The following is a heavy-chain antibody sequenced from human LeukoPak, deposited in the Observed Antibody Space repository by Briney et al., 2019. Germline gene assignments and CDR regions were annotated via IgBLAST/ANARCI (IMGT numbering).Heavy chain of an antibody. J-gene: IGHJ4*02. D-gene: IGHD3-10*02. V-gene: IGHV3-21*01. CDR3: ARRGTLFGEFNFDY. Sequence: GGSLRLSCAASGFTFSSYSMDWVRQAPGKGLEWVSFISSGSSYIYYADSVKGRFIISRDNAKNSLYLQMNSLRAEDTAVYYCARRGTLFGEFNFDYWGQGTLVTVSS. CDR2: ISSGSSYI. CDR1: GFTFSSYS.